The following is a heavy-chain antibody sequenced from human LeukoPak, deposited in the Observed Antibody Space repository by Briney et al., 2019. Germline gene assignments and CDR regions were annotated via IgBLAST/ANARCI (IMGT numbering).Heavy chain of an antibody. CDR3: ARTPQGDNYFDY. CDR1: GDSISSGSYY. J-gene: IGHJ4*02. V-gene: IGHV4-61*02. D-gene: IGHD3-9*01. CDR2: INTGGTT. Sequence: SQTLSLTCTVSGDSISSGSYYWSWIRQPAGKGLEYIGRINTGGTTNYNPSLRSRVTISVDTSKNQFSLNLGSVSAADTAVFYCARTPQGDNYFDYWGQGHLVTVSS.